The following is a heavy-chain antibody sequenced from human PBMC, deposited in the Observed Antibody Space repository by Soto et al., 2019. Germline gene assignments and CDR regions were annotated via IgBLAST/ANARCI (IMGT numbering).Heavy chain of an antibody. Sequence: QVQLAQSGAEVKKPGSSVKVSCQASGGTFNTYSINWVRQAPGPGLEWMGGIIPVFGTPNYAQKFQGRLTFTAAASTRSAYLELTALTSEDTGVYYCARGVGNTHSNFGMDVWGQGTTVIVSS. D-gene: IGHD5-18*01. CDR1: GGTFNTYS. V-gene: IGHV1-69*01. CDR3: ARGVGNTHSNFGMDV. J-gene: IGHJ6*02. CDR2: IIPVFGTP.